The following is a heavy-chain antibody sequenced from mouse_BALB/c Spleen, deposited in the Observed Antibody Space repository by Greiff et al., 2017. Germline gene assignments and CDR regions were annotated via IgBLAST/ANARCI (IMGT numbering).Heavy chain of an antibody. Sequence: EVQLQQSGPGLVKPSQSLSLTCTVTGYSITSDYAWNWIRQFPGNKLEWMGYISYSGSTSYNPSLKSRISITRDTSKNQFFLQLNSVTTEDTATYYCARTYGNYRGYAMDYWGQGTSVTVSS. CDR2: ISYSGST. CDR3: ARTYGNYRGYAMDY. D-gene: IGHD2-10*02. CDR1: GYSITSDYA. V-gene: IGHV3-2*02. J-gene: IGHJ4*01.